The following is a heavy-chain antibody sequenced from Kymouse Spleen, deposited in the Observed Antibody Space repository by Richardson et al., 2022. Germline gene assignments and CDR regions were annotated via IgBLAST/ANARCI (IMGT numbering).Heavy chain of an antibody. CDR1: GFTFSSYG. J-gene: IGHJ4*02. D-gene: IGHD3-10*01. CDR2: IWYDGSNK. Sequence: QVQLVESGGGVVQPGRSLRLSCAASGFTFSSYGMHWVRQAPGKGLEWVAVIWYDGSNKYYADSVKGRFTISRDNSKNTLYLQMNSLRAEDTAVYYCARDKIYYGSGSPYFDYWGQGTLVTVSS. V-gene: IGHV3-33*01. CDR3: ARDKIYYGSGSPYFDY.